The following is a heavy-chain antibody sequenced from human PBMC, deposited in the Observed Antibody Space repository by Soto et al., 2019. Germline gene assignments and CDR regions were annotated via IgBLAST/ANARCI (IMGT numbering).Heavy chain of an antibody. CDR2: IYWDDDK. D-gene: IGHD3-22*01. CDR1: GFSLSTSGVG. CDR3: AHRLSDYYDSSGYLDALDI. J-gene: IGHJ3*02. V-gene: IGHV2-5*02. Sequence: QITLKESGPTLVKPTQTLTLTCTFSGFSLSTSGVGVGWVGQPPGKALEWLALIYWDDDKRYSPSLKSRLTITKDTSKNQVVLTMTNMDPVDTAPYYCAHRLSDYYDSSGYLDALDISGQGTMVTVSS.